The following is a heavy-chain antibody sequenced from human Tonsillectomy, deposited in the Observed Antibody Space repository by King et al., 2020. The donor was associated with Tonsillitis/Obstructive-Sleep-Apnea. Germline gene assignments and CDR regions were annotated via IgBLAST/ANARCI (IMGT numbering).Heavy chain of an antibody. CDR3: ARDHYYESSGYNDYYGMDV. Sequence: VQLVESGGGVVQPGRSLRLSCAASGFTFSSYAMHWVRQAPGKGPEWVAVISYDETNKYHADSVKGRFTISRDNSKNTLYLQLNSLRAEDTAVYYCARDHYYESSGYNDYYGMDVWGQGTTVTVSS. CDR2: ISYDETNK. CDR1: GFTFSSYA. D-gene: IGHD3-22*01. V-gene: IGHV3-30*04. J-gene: IGHJ6*02.